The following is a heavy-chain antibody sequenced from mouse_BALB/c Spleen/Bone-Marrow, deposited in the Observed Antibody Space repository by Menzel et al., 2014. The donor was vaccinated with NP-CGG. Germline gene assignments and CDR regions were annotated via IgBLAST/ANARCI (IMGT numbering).Heavy chain of an antibody. D-gene: IGHD1-1*01. V-gene: IGHV1-18*01. Sequence: VQLQQSGPELAKPGASMKISCKASGYSFTGYTMNWVKQSHGKNLEWIGLINPYNGGTTYNQYFKGKATLTVDRSSSPAYMELLSLTSEDSAVYYCASYYGSTWYFDVWGAGTPVTVSS. J-gene: IGHJ1*01. CDR1: GYSFTGYT. CDR2: INPYNGGT. CDR3: ASYYGSTWYFDV.